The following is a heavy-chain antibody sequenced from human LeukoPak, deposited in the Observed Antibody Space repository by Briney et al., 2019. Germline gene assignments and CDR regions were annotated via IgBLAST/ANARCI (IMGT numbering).Heavy chain of an antibody. V-gene: IGHV1-69*04. Sequence: GASVKVSCKASGDTFSSYTISWVRQAPGQGLEWMGRIIPILGIANYAQKFQGRVTITADKSTSTAYMELSSLRSEDTAVYYCARDYFEPYYFDYWGQGTLVTVSS. CDR3: ARDYFEPYYFDY. CDR2: IIPILGIA. D-gene: IGHD1-14*01. J-gene: IGHJ4*02. CDR1: GDTFSSYT.